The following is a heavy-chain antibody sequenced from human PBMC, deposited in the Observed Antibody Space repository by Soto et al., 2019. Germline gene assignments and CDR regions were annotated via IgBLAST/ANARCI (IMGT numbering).Heavy chain of an antibody. CDR2: VSYDGNTK. CDR3: AREGEYCSGGSCTYFAY. CDR1: GFTFTNYA. Sequence: SLRLSCAASGFTFTNYAMYWVRQAPGKGLEWVAFVSYDGNTKHYAASVRGRFTVSRDNSKNTVYLQLNSLRAEDTAVYYCAREGEYCSGGSCTYFAYWGQGTLVTVSS. D-gene: IGHD2-15*01. V-gene: IGHV3-30-3*01. J-gene: IGHJ4*02.